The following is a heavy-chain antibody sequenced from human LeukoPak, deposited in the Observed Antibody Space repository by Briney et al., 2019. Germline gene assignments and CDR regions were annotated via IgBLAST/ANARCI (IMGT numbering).Heavy chain of an antibody. CDR1: GGSISSSSYY. CDR2: IYHSGST. D-gene: IGHD3-16*01. Sequence: SETLSLTCTVSGGSISSSSYYWGWIRQPPGKGLEWIGSIYHSGSTYYNPSLKSRVTISVDTSKNQFSLKLSSVTAADTAVYYCARELEGEGFDYWGQGTLVTVSS. V-gene: IGHV4-39*07. CDR3: ARELEGEGFDY. J-gene: IGHJ4*02.